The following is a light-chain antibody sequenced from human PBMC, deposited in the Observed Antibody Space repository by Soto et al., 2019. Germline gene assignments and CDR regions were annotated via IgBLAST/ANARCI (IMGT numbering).Light chain of an antibody. CDR2: GTS. J-gene: IGKJ4*01. Sequence: EIVMTQSPATLSVSPGDRATLSCRASQGVSSNLAWYQQKPGQAPRLLIYGTSTSATGIPARFSGSGSGTEFTLTISSLQSEDFAVYYCQQYNKWPLTFGGGTKVDIK. CDR1: QGVSSN. CDR3: QQYNKWPLT. V-gene: IGKV3-15*01.